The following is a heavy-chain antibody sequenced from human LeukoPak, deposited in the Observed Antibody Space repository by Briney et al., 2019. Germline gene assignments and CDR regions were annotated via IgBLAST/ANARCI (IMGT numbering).Heavy chain of an antibody. J-gene: IGHJ6*03. V-gene: IGHV4-59*01. CDR1: GGSISSYY. CDR2: IYYSGST. D-gene: IGHD6-13*01. Sequence: SETLSLPCTVSGGSISSYYWSWIRQPPGKGLEWIGYIYYSGSTNYNPSLKSRVTISVDTSKNQFSLKLSSVTAADTAVYYCARESQGSSWPYYYYYYMDVWGKGTTVTISS. CDR3: ARESQGSSWPYYYYYYMDV.